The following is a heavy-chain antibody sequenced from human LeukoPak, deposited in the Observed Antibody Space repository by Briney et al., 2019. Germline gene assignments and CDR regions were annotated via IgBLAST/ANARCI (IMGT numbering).Heavy chain of an antibody. CDR1: GGSLSSYY. CDR3: ARDRANGVCAD. V-gene: IGHV4-4*07. D-gene: IGHD2-8*01. Sequence: PSETLSLTCTVSGGSLSSYYWSWIRQPAGKGLEWIGRIYTSGSTNYNPSLKSRVTMSVDTSKNQFSLKLSSVTAADTGVYYCARDRANGVCADWGQGTLVTVSS. J-gene: IGHJ4*02. CDR2: IYTSGST.